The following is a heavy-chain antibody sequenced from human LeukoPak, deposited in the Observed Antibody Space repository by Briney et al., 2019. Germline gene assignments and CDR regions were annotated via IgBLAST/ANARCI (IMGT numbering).Heavy chain of an antibody. CDR1: GGTFSSYA. Sequence: GASVKVSCKASGGTFSSYAINWVRQAPGQGPEWRGGIIPIFGRANYAQKFQGRVTMTTDESTSTAYMELSSLRSEDTAVYYCARVFARSGEISGSYFYYWGQGTLVTVSS. J-gene: IGHJ4*02. CDR3: ARVFARSGEISGSYFYY. CDR2: IIPIFGRA. V-gene: IGHV1-69*05. D-gene: IGHD1-26*01.